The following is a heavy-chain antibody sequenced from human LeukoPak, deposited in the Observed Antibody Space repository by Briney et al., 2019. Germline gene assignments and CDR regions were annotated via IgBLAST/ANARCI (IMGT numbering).Heavy chain of an antibody. Sequence: PGGSLRLSCAASGFTFSSNAMNWVRQAPGKGLEWVSGITGSGDSTYYADSVKGRFTISRDNSKNTLYLQMNSLRAEDTAVYYCAKDGYYYDSSGYYLYFDYWGQGTLVTVSS. V-gene: IGHV3-23*01. CDR3: AKDGYYYDSSGYYLYFDY. J-gene: IGHJ4*02. CDR2: ITGSGDST. CDR1: GFTFSSNA. D-gene: IGHD3-22*01.